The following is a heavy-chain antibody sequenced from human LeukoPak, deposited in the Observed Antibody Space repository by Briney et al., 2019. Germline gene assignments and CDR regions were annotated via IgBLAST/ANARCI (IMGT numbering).Heavy chain of an antibody. CDR1: GGSIRSYY. V-gene: IGHV4-4*07. J-gene: IGHJ5*02. D-gene: IGHD3-10*01. CDR3: ASSRITMVRGVIITGNWFDP. Sequence: PSETLSLTXTVSGGSIRSYYWSWIRQPAGKVLEWIGRIYTSGSTNYNPSLKSRVTMSVDTSKNQFSLKLSSVTAADTAVYYCASSRITMVRGVIITGNWFDPWGQGTLVTVSS. CDR2: IYTSGST.